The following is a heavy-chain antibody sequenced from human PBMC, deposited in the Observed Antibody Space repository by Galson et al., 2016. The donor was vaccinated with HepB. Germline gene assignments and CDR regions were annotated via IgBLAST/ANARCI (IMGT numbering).Heavy chain of an antibody. CDR3: VRDYSYMPDY. CDR2: ISGYNGHI. CDR1: GYTFTSSG. V-gene: IGHV1-18*01. D-gene: IGHD2-15*01. Sequence: SVKVSCKASGYTFTSSGISWVRQAPGQGLEWMGWISGYNGHIQYAQKFQDRVTVTADTSTSPAYMELRSLNSDDTAIYYCVRDYSYMPDYWGQGTLVTVSS. J-gene: IGHJ4*02.